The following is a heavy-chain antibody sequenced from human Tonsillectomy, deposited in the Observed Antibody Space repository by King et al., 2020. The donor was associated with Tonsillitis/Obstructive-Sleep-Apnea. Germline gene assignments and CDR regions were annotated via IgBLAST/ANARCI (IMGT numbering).Heavy chain of an antibody. CDR3: AKDFRYCGGGSCYSAHYYYMDV. V-gene: IGHV3-9*01. CDR2: ISWNSGNI. Sequence: VQLVESGGGLVQPGRSLRLSCAASGFTFDDFAMHWVRQAPGKGPEWVSSISWNSGNIGYADSVKGRFTISRDNAKNSLYLQMNSLRAEDTALYYCAKDFRYCGGGSCYSAHYYYMDVWGKGTTVTVSS. D-gene: IGHD2-15*01. CDR1: GFTFDDFA. J-gene: IGHJ6*03.